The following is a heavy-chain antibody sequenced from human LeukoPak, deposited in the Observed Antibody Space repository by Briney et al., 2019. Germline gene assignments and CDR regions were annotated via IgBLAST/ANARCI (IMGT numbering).Heavy chain of an antibody. CDR2: INHSGST. CDR1: GGSFSGYY. D-gene: IGHD3-10*01. CDR3: ARGRKGFTMVRGATDFDW. Sequence: PSETLSLTCAVYGGSFSGYYWRWVRQPPGKGLEWIGEINHSGSTNYNPSLKSRVTISVDTSKNQFSLKLSSVTDADTAVYYCARGRKGFTMVRGATDFDWWGQGTLVTVSS. J-gene: IGHJ4*02. V-gene: IGHV4-34*01.